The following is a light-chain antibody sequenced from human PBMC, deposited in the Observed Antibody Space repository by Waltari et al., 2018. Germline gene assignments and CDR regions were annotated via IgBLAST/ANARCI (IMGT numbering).Light chain of an antibody. CDR3: QQHTTYPLT. CDR2: AAS. CDR1: QGIASF. Sequence: QLTQSPASLSASVGDTVTISCRASQGIASFLTWYHQKPGGAPKRLIYAASTLESGVPSRFSGTRSGTDFTLTISSLQPEDFATYYCQQHTTYPLTFGQGTRLDIK. V-gene: IGKV1-9*01. J-gene: IGKJ5*01.